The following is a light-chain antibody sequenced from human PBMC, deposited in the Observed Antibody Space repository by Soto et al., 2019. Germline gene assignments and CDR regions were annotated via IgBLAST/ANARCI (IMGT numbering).Light chain of an antibody. V-gene: IGKV3-15*01. J-gene: IGKJ2*01. CDR3: QHYYNWPPYT. CDR1: QYVATN. Sequence: EVVMTQSPATLSVSPGERVTLSCWASQYVATNLAWYQQKAGQAPRLLFYSASTRATGVPARFSGSGSGTEFILPISRLQYEDFAVDFCQHYYNWPPYTFGQGTKLEL. CDR2: SAS.